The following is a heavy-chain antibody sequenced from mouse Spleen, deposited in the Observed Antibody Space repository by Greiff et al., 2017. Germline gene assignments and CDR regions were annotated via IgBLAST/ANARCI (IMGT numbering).Heavy chain of an antibody. J-gene: IGHJ2*01. Sequence: QVQLKESGPELVKPGASVKISCKASGYAFSSSWMNWVKQRPGKGLEWIGRIYPGDGDTNYNGKFKGKATLTADKSSSTAYMQLSSLTSEDSAVYFCASVLGQLGLRVRFDYWGQGTTLTVSS. CDR2: IYPGDGDT. D-gene: IGHD3-2*01. CDR3: ASVLGQLGLRVRFDY. V-gene: IGHV1-82*01. CDR1: GYAFSSSW.